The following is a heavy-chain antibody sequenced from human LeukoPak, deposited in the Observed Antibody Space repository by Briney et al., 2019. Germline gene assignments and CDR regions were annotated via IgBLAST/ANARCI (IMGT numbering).Heavy chain of an antibody. J-gene: IGHJ4*02. CDR1: GGTFSSYA. D-gene: IGHD1-1*01. Sequence: ASVKVSCKASGGTFSSYAISWVRQAPGQGLEWMGGIIPIFGAANYAQKFQGRVTITADESTSTAYMELSSLRSEDTAVYYCARGGARSWSPGLDYWGQGTLVTVSS. V-gene: IGHV1-69*13. CDR2: IIPIFGAA. CDR3: ARGGARSWSPGLDY.